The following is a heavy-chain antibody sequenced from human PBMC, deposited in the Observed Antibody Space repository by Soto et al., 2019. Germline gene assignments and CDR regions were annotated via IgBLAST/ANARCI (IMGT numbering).Heavy chain of an antibody. Sequence: QITLKESGPTLVRPTQTPTLTCAFSGFSLSTSGVGVGWIRQPPGKALEWLAVIYWDDSKHYSPSLRSRLTITKDTSKNQVVLTMTNMDPMDTGTYYCAHKGPEDWPLDYWGQGNLVTVS. V-gene: IGHV2-5*02. D-gene: IGHD3-9*01. CDR3: AHKGPEDWPLDY. CDR1: GFSLSTSGVG. J-gene: IGHJ4*02. CDR2: IYWDDSK.